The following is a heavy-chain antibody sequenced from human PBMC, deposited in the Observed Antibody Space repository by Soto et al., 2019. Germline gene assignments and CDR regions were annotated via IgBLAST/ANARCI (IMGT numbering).Heavy chain of an antibody. CDR1: GGTFSSYT. V-gene: IGHV1-69*02. D-gene: IGHD3-10*01. CDR2: IIPILGIA. J-gene: IGHJ2*01. CDR3: ADRSSGGSGSGHFDL. Sequence: QVQLVQSGAEVKKPGSSVKVSCKASGGTFSSYTISWVRQAPGQGLEWMGRIIPILGIANYAQKFQGRVTIXXDXSTXTAYMGLSSLRSEDTAVYYCADRSSGGSGSGHFDLWGRGTLVTVSS.